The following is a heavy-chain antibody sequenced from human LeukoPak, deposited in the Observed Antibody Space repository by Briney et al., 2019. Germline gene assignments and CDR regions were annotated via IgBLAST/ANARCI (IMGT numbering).Heavy chain of an antibody. CDR1: GYTFTSYG. J-gene: IGHJ4*02. CDR2: ISAYNGNT. Sequence: GASVKVSCKASGYTFTSYGISWVRQAPGQGLEWMGWISAYNGNTNYAQKLQGRVTMTTDTSTSTAYMELRSLRSDDTAVYYCARDQSPYYYGSGSYYPGYWGQGTLVTVSS. V-gene: IGHV1-18*01. D-gene: IGHD3-10*01. CDR3: ARDQSPYYYGSGSYYPGY.